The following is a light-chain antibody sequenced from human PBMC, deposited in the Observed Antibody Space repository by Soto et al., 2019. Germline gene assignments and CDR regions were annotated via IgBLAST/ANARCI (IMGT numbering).Light chain of an antibody. CDR3: QQYNMWPRT. CDR2: GAS. Sequence: VMTQSPATLSVSPGERATLSCRASQSLGTNLAWFQQKPGQVPRLLIHGASTRATGVPARFSGSGSGTAFTLTINSLQSEDFAVYYCQQYNMWPRTFGQGTKVDIK. V-gene: IGKV3-15*01. J-gene: IGKJ1*01. CDR1: QSLGTN.